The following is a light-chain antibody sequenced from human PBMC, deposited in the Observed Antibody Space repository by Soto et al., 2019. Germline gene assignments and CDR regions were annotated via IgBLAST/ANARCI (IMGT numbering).Light chain of an antibody. CDR3: QQYYSSPFT. J-gene: IGKJ3*01. Sequence: DIVMTQSPDSLAVSLGERATINCKSSRTVLSSSNNRNFLAWYQKKVGQPPRLLIYWASTRDSGVPDRFGGSGSGTDFTLTISSLQAEDVAVYYCQQYYSSPFTFGPGTKVDIK. CDR1: RTVLSSSNNRNF. V-gene: IGKV4-1*01. CDR2: WAS.